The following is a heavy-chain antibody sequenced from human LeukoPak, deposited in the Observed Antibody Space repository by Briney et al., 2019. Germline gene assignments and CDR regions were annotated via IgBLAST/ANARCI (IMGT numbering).Heavy chain of an antibody. CDR1: GGSISSYY. CDR2: IYYSGST. CDR3: ARAGTTPNWFDP. Sequence: PSETLSLTCTVSGGSISSYYWSWIRQPPGKGLEWIGYIYYSGSTNYNPSLKSRVTISVDTSKNQLSLKLSSVTAADTAVYYCARAGTTPNWFDPWGQGTLVTVSS. V-gene: IGHV4-59*01. D-gene: IGHD1-7*01. J-gene: IGHJ5*02.